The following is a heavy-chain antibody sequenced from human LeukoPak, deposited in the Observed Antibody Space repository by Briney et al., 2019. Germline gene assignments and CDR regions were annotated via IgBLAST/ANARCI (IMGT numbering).Heavy chain of an antibody. CDR1: GGSISSGGYY. Sequence: SETLSLTCTVSGGSISSGGYYWSWSRQHPGKCLEWMGYIYYSGSTYYNPSLKSRVTISVDTSKNQFSLKLSSVTAADTAVYYCARAPSGSGTIFYYFDYWGQGTLVTVSS. J-gene: IGHJ4*02. V-gene: IGHV4-31*03. D-gene: IGHD3-10*01. CDR3: ARAPSGSGTIFYYFDY. CDR2: IYYSGST.